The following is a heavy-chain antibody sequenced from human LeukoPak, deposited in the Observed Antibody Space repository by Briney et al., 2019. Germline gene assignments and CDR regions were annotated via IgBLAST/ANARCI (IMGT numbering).Heavy chain of an antibody. CDR1: GYTFTSYG. CDR3: ARDQRTSGYDFSSGYYPAHYYYYYGMDV. D-gene: IGHD3-3*01. CDR2: ISAYNGNT. J-gene: IGHJ6*02. V-gene: IGHV1-18*01. Sequence: ASVKVSCKASGYTFTSYGISWVRQAPGQGLEWMGWISAYNGNTNYAQKLQGRVTMTTDTSTSTAYMELRSLRSDDTAVYYCARDQRTSGYDFSSGYYPAHYYYYYGMDVWGQGTTVTVSS.